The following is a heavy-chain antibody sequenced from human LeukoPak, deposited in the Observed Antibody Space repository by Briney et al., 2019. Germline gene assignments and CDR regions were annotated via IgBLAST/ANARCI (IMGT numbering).Heavy chain of an antibody. Sequence: ASVNVSCTASGYTFTTYGISWVRQAPGQGLEWMGWISAYNGNTDYVQKLQGRVTMTTDTSTSTAYMELRSLRSDDTAAYYCARDNDIAAAGTSHYFDYWGQGTLVTVSS. CDR1: GYTFTTYG. CDR2: ISAYNGNT. J-gene: IGHJ4*02. V-gene: IGHV1-18*01. CDR3: ARDNDIAAAGTSHYFDY. D-gene: IGHD6-13*01.